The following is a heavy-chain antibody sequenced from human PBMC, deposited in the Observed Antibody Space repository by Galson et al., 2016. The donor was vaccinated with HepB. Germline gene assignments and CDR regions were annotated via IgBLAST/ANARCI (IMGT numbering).Heavy chain of an antibody. V-gene: IGHV3-33*01. CDR1: GFTFSSYG. J-gene: IGHJ2*01. CDR2: TWYDGNNK. D-gene: IGHD3-16*01. Sequence: SLRLSCAASGFTFSSYGMHWVRQAPGKGLEWVAVTWYDGNNKYYADSVKGRFTISRDNSKNTLYLQMNSLRAEDSAVYFCARDLGTGGWPFDLWGRGTLVTVSS. CDR3: ARDLGTGGWPFDL.